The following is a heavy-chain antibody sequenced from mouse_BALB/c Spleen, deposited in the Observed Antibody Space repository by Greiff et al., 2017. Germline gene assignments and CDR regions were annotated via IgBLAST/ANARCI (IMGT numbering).Heavy chain of an antibody. CDR3: ASLITTVDAMDY. Sequence: EVQRVESGGGLVKPGGSLKLSCAASGFAFSSYDMSWVRQTPEKRLEWVAYISSGGGSTYYPDTVKGRFTISRDNAKNTLYLQMSSLKSEDTAMYYCASLITTVDAMDYWGQGTTLTVSS. D-gene: IGHD1-1*01. J-gene: IGHJ4*01. CDR1: GFAFSSYD. V-gene: IGHV5-12-1*01. CDR2: ISSGGGST.